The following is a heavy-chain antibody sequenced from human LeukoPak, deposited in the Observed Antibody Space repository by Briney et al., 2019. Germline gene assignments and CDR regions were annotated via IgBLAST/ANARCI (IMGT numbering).Heavy chain of an antibody. V-gene: IGHV1-8*01. J-gene: IGHJ6*02. D-gene: IGHD3-3*01. CDR1: GYTFTSYD. CDR2: MNPNSGNT. Sequence: ASVKASCKASGYTFTSYDINWVRQATGQGLEWMGWMNPNSGNTGYAQKFQGRVTMTRNTSISTAYMELSSLRSEDTAVYYCARGRGRFLEWLTARDYYYYGMDVWGQGTTVTVSS. CDR3: ARGRGRFLEWLTARDYYYYGMDV.